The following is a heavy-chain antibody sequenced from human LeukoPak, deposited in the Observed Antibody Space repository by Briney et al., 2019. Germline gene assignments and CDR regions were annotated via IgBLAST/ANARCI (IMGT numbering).Heavy chain of an antibody. Sequence: SETLSLTCTVSGGSISSGGYYWSWIRQPPGKGLEWIGYIYYSGSTYYNPSLKSRVTISVDTSKNQFSLKLSSVTAADTAVYYCARGRGSTQFLHQRWFDYWGQGTLVTVSS. J-gene: IGHJ4*02. D-gene: IGHD2-2*01. CDR3: ARGRGSTQFLHQRWFDY. V-gene: IGHV4-31*03. CDR1: GGSISSGGYY. CDR2: IYYSGST.